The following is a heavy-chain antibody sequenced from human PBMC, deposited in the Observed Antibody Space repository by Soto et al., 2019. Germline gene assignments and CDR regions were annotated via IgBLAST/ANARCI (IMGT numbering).Heavy chain of an antibody. CDR1: GGTFSSYA. J-gene: IGHJ6*02. CDR3: ARGDITGDSIYYYYGMDV. V-gene: IGHV1-69*10. CDR2: IIPILGIA. Sequence: ASVKVSCKASGGTFSSYAISWVRQAPGQGLEWMGGIIPILGIANYAQKFQGRVTITADKSTSTAYMELSSLRSEDTAVYYCARGDITGDSIYYYYGMDVWGQGTTVPVSS. D-gene: IGHD7-27*01.